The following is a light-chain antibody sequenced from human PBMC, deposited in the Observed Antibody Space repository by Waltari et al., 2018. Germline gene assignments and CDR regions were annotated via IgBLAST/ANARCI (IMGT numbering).Light chain of an antibody. V-gene: IGKV1-33*01. Sequence: DIQMTQSPSSLSASVGDRVTITCQASQDISNYLNWYQQKPGKAPKLLIYDASNLETGVTSRFSGSGSGTDFTFTISSLQPEDIATYYCQQYDYLPLTFGGGTKVEIK. CDR1: QDISNY. J-gene: IGKJ4*01. CDR3: QQYDYLPLT. CDR2: DAS.